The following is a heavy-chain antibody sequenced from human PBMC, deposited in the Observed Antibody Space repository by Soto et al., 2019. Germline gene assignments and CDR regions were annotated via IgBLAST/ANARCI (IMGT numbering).Heavy chain of an antibody. Sequence: QVQLQQWGAGLLKPSETLSLTCAVYGGSFSGYYWSWIRQPPGKGLEWIGEINHSGSTNYNPSLKSRVTISVDTSKNQFSLKLSSVTAADTAVYYCARENYGDYVWYSDLWGRGTLVTVSS. D-gene: IGHD4-17*01. CDR3: ARENYGDYVWYSDL. J-gene: IGHJ2*01. V-gene: IGHV4-34*01. CDR1: GGSFSGYY. CDR2: INHSGST.